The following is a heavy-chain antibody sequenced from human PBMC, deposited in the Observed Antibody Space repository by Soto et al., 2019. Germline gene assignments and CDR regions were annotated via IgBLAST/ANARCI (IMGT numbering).Heavy chain of an antibody. CDR2: MYYSGST. CDR1: GGSITRSSYY. CDR3: VRHYHGFDP. Sequence: QLQLQESGPGLVKPSETLSLTCTVSGGSITRSSYYWGWIRQPPGKGLEWIGSMYYSGSTYYSPSVKRRVTISIDMSKNEFSLQLSSVTATDTAVYYCVRHYHGFDPWGQGALVTVSS. D-gene: IGHD3-16*02. J-gene: IGHJ5*02. V-gene: IGHV4-39*01.